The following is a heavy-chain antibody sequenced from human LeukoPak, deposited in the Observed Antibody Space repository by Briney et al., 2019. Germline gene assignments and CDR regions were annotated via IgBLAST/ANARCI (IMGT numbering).Heavy chain of an antibody. Sequence: GGSLRLSCVASGFSFSSYNMNWVRQAPGKGLEWVSFISRSGTTIYYADSVKGRFTISRDNGKNSMYLQMNSLKTEDTAVYYCTNRGVDHYGSVSFSYYFDDWGQGTQVTVAS. D-gene: IGHD3-10*01. J-gene: IGHJ4*02. V-gene: IGHV3-48*04. CDR2: ISRSGTTI. CDR3: TNRGVDHYGSVSFSYYFDD. CDR1: GFSFSSYN.